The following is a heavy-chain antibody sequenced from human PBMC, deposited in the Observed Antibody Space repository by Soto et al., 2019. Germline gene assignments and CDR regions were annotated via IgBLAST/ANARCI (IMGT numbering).Heavy chain of an antibody. V-gene: IGHV3-49*03. J-gene: IGHJ4*02. CDR3: TRAEDIVVVVAATVTTFDY. Sequence: GGSLRLSCTASGFTFGDYAMSWFRQAPGKGLEWVGFIRSKAYGGTTEYAASVKGRFTISRDDSKSIAYLQMNSLETEDTAVYYCTRAEDIVVVVAATVTTFDYWGQGTLVTVSS. CDR2: IRSKAYGGTT. CDR1: GFTFGDYA. D-gene: IGHD2-15*01.